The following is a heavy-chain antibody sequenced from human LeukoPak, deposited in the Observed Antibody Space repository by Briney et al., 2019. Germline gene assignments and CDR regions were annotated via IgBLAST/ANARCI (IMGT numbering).Heavy chain of an antibody. Sequence: GASVKVSCKASGGTFSSYAISWVRQAPGQGLEWMGGIIPIFGTANYAQKFQGRVTITADESTSTAYMELSSLRSEDTAVYYCARSDLATLRDGYNHLYFDYWGQGTLVTVSS. CDR1: GGTFSSYA. D-gene: IGHD5-24*01. CDR3: ARSDLATLRDGYNHLYFDY. J-gene: IGHJ4*02. V-gene: IGHV1-69*13. CDR2: IIPIFGTA.